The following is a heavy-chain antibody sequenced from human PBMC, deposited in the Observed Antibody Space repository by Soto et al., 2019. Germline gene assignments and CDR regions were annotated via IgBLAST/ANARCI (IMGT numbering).Heavy chain of an antibody. CDR2: IGPSGGNT. CDR1: GYTFTYYY. CDR3: AREFCSGGACSTKKFDF. V-gene: IGHV1-46*01. D-gene: IGHD2-15*01. Sequence: QVQLVQSGAEVKKPGASVKVSCEASGYTFTYYYLHWVRQAPRQGLEWMGIIGPSGGNTNYAQQFQGRVTMTRDTSTSTIYLELTSLRSDDTAVYYCAREFCSGGACSTKKFDFWGQGTLVTVSS. J-gene: IGHJ4*02.